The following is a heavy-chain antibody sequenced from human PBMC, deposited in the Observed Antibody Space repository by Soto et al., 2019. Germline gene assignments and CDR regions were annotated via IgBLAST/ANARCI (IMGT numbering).Heavy chain of an antibody. V-gene: IGHV4-28*01. CDR2: IYYSGST. Sequence: SETLSLTCAVSGYSISGSNWWGWIRQPPGKGLEWIGYIYYSGSTYYNPSLKSRVTMSVDTSKNQFSLKLNSVTAVDTAVYYYSSVVVTAWGNWFDPWGQGTLVTVSS. J-gene: IGHJ5*02. D-gene: IGHD2-21*02. CDR1: GYSISGSNW. CDR3: SSVVVTAWGNWFDP.